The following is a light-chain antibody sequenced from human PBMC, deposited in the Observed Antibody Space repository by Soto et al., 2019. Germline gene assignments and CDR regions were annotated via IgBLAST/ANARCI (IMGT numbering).Light chain of an antibody. J-gene: IGLJ1*01. CDR3: SSYAGSNNIYV. CDR2: EVS. CDR1: SSDVGGYNY. V-gene: IGLV2-8*01. Sequence: QSVLTQPPSASGSPGQSVTISCTGTSSDVGGYNYVSWYQQHPGKAPKLMIYEVSKRPSGVPDRFAGSKSGNTASLTVSGLQAEYEDDYYCSSYAGSNNIYVFGTGTKLTVL.